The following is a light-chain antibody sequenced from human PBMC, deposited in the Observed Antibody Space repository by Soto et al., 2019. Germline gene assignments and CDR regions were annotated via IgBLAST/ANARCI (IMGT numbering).Light chain of an antibody. Sequence: DIVMTQSPDSLAVSLGERATINCKSSRSVLHSSNIQNYLAWYQQKPRQSPKLLIYWASTRESGVPDRFSGSGSGTDFTLTINDLQAEDVAVYYCQQYYSAPYTFGQGSQVEIK. CDR1: RSVLHSSNIQNY. J-gene: IGKJ2*01. CDR2: WAS. CDR3: QQYYSAPYT. V-gene: IGKV4-1*01.